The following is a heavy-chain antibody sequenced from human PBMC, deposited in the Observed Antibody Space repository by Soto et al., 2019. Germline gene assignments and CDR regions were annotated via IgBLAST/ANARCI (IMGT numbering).Heavy chain of an antibody. CDR3: ARDFYMTMVRGGNDYYYYGMDV. CDR1: GYTFTGYY. V-gene: IGHV1-2*02. CDR2: IDPKSGGT. J-gene: IGHJ6*02. Sequence: ASVKVSCKASGYTFTGYYMHWLRQAHGQGLEWMGWIDPKSGGTNYAQKLQGRVTMTRHTSNSTAYLQLSRLKSDDTAVYYCARDFYMTMVRGGNDYYYYGMDVWGQ. D-gene: IGHD3-10*01.